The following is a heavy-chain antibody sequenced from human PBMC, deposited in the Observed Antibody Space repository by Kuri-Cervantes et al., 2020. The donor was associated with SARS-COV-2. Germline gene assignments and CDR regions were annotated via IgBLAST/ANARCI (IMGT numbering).Heavy chain of an antibody. CDR2: ISYDGSNK. J-gene: IGHJ4*02. Sequence: LSLTCAASGFTFSSYAMHWVRQAPGRGLEWVAVISYDGSNKYYADSVKGRFTISRDNSKNTLYLQMNSLRAEDTAVYYCAKDLGGSGYLYWGQGTLVTVSS. V-gene: IGHV3-30-3*01. D-gene: IGHD5-12*01. CDR1: GFTFSSYA. CDR3: AKDLGGSGYLY.